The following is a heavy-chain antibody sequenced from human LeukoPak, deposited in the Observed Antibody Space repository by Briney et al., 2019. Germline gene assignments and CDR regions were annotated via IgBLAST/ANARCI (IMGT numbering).Heavy chain of an antibody. Sequence: SETLSLTCAVYGGSFSGYYWSWIRQPPGKGLEWIGEINHSGSTNYNPSLKSRVTISVDTSKNQFSLKLSPVTAADTAVYYCARVYCSGGSCYSFYFRYYGMDVWGQGTTVTVSS. D-gene: IGHD2-15*01. V-gene: IGHV4-34*01. CDR3: ARVYCSGGSCYSFYFRYYGMDV. CDR1: GGSFSGYY. J-gene: IGHJ6*02. CDR2: INHSGST.